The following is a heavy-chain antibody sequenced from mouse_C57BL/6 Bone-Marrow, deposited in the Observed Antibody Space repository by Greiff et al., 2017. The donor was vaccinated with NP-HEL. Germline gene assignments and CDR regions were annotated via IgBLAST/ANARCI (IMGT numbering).Heavy chain of an antibody. CDR1: GYTFTSYD. V-gene: IGHV1-85*01. D-gene: IGHD3-2*02. J-gene: IGHJ3*01. Sequence: LVESGPELVKPGASVKLSCKASGYTFTSYDINWVKQRPGQGLEWIGWIYPRDGSTKYNEKFKGKATLTVDTSSSTAYMELHSLTSEDSAVYFCARLGSGLWFAYWGQGTLVTVSA. CDR3: ARLGSGLWFAY. CDR2: IYPRDGST.